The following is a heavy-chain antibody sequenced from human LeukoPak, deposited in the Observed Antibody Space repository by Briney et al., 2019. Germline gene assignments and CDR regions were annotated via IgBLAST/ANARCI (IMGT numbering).Heavy chain of an antibody. J-gene: IGHJ2*01. CDR1: GGSISSGGYY. CDR2: IYHSGST. Sequence: SETLSLTCTVSGGSISSGGYYWSWIRQPPGKGLEWIGYIYHSGSTYYNPSLTSRVTIPVDRSKNQFSLNLSSVTAADTAVYYCARADNWNLYWYFDLWGRGTLVTVSS. CDR3: ARADNWNLYWYFDL. V-gene: IGHV4-30-2*01. D-gene: IGHD1-20*01.